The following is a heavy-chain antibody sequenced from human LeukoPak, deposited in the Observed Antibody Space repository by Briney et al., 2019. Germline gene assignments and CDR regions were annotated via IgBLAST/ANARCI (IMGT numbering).Heavy chain of an antibody. CDR1: GGSFSGYY. J-gene: IGHJ6*02. Sequence: PSETLSLTCAVYGGSFSGYYWSWIRQPPGMGLEWIGEINHSGSTNYNPSLKSRVTISVDTSKNQFSLKLSSVTAADTAVYYCARALIVVVPAAIPAYYYYGMDVWGQGTTVTVSS. V-gene: IGHV4-34*01. CDR2: INHSGST. CDR3: ARALIVVVPAAIPAYYYYGMDV. D-gene: IGHD2-2*01.